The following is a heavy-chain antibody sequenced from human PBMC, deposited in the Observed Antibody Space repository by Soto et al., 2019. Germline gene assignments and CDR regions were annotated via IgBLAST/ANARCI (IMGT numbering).Heavy chain of an antibody. D-gene: IGHD6-6*01. V-gene: IGHV1-46*01. Sequence: ASVKVSCKASGYTFTAYFMHWVRQAPGQGLEWIGIINPSGGSANYAQRFQGRVALTWDTSTSTVYMDLSSLTSDDTAMYYCARAPFSTSSFFFDYWGQGTLVNVSS. J-gene: IGHJ4*02. CDR2: INPSGGSA. CDR3: ARAPFSTSSFFFDY. CDR1: GYTFTAYF.